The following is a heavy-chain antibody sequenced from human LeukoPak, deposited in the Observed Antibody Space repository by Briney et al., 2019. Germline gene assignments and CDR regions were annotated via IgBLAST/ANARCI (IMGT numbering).Heavy chain of an antibody. V-gene: IGHV4-34*01. CDR3: ARGLKKQWLVPTRLNWFDP. D-gene: IGHD6-19*01. CDR2: INHSGST. J-gene: IGHJ5*02. CDR1: GGSFSGYY. Sequence: SETLSLTCAVYGGSFSGYYWSWIRQPPGKGLEWIGEINHSGSTNYNPSLKSRVTISVDTSKSQFSLKLSSVTAADTAVYYCARGLKKQWLVPTRLNWFDPWGQGTLVTVSS.